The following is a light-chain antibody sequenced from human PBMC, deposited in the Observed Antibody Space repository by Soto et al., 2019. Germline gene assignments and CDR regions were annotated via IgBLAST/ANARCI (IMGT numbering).Light chain of an antibody. CDR1: SSDVGGYNY. V-gene: IGLV2-14*04. Sequence: SCTGTSSDVGGYNYVSWYQQHPGKAPKLMIYDVSNRPSGVSNRFSGSKSGNTASLTISGLQAEDEADYYCSSYTSSSTDVFGTGTKLTVL. J-gene: IGLJ1*01. CDR2: DVS. CDR3: SSYTSSSTDV.